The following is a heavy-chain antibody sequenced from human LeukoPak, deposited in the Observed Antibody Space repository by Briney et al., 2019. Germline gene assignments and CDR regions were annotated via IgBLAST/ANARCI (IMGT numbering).Heavy chain of an antibody. CDR2: INNDGSEK. V-gene: IGHV3-7*01. J-gene: IGHJ4*02. CDR1: RFTFSSYR. CDR3: ARDITDGSGSYYRSTPFDY. D-gene: IGHD3-10*01. Sequence: GESVRHFSAPHRFTFSSYRQNLHPHAQRHLLEGLININNDGSEKYYVDSVKGRFTISRDYAKNSLYLQMNSLRAEDTAVYYCARDITDGSGSYYRSTPFDYWGQGTLVTVSS.